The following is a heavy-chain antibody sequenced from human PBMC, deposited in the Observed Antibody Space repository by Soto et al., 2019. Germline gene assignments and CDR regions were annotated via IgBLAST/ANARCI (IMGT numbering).Heavy chain of an antibody. V-gene: IGHV4-4*07. Sequence: QVQLQESGPGLVKPSETLSLTCTVSGDSVSGYYWYWIRQPAGKGLEWIGRMYTSGITNYSPSLESRVTMSVDTSKNQFSLKLTSVTAADTAVYYCARNDKGVSAAMLYWGQGTLVTVSS. CDR1: GDSVSGYY. J-gene: IGHJ4*02. D-gene: IGHD2-2*01. CDR2: MYTSGIT. CDR3: ARNDKGVSAAMLY.